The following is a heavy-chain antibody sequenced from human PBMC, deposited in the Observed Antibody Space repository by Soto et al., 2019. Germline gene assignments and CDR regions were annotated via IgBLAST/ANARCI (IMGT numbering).Heavy chain of an antibody. V-gene: IGHV3-23*01. J-gene: IGHJ6*02. Sequence: LRLSCAASGFTFSSYAMSWVRQAPGKGLEWVSAISGSGGSTYYADSVKGRFTISRDNSKNTLYLQMNSPRAEDTAVYYCAKDRGYCSSTSCSSAPMDVWGQGTTVTVSS. CDR3: AKDRGYCSSTSCSSAPMDV. D-gene: IGHD2-2*01. CDR2: ISGSGGST. CDR1: GFTFSSYA.